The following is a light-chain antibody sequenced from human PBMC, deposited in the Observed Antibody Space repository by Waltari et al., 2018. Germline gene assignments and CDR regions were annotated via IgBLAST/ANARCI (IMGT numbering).Light chain of an antibody. J-gene: IGKJ1*01. V-gene: IGKV2-30*01. CDR1: QSLVSSDGNTY. Sequence: DVVMTQSPLSLPVTLGQPASISCRSSQSLVSSDGNTYFNCFQQRPGQSPRRLLYKVSNRDSGVPDRFSGSGSGTDFTLRITRVEAEDVGVYYCMQGTHRPWTFGQGTKVEIK. CDR2: KVS. CDR3: MQGTHRPWT.